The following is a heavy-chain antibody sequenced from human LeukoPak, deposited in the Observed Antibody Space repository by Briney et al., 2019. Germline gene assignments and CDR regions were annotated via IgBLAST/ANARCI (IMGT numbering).Heavy chain of an antibody. CDR1: GGTFSSYA. CDR3: ARRDYYDSSGYVYAFDI. D-gene: IGHD3-22*01. CDR2: IIPIFGTA. J-gene: IGHJ3*02. Sequence: ASVKVSCKAPGGTFSSYAISWVRQAPGQGLEWMGGIIPIFGTANYAQKFQGRVTITADESTSTAYMELSSLRSEDTAVYYCARRDYYDSSGYVYAFDIWGQGTMVTVSS. V-gene: IGHV1-69*13.